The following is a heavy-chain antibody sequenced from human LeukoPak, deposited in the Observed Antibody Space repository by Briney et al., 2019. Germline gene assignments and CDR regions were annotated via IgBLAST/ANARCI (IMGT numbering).Heavy chain of an antibody. D-gene: IGHD6-13*01. CDR3: ARRVPGIAAARRFDP. CDR1: GYTFTSYD. J-gene: IGHJ5*02. V-gene: IGHV1-8*01. Sequence: ASVKVSCKASGYTFTSYDINWVRQATGQGLEWMGWMNPNSGNTGYAQKFQGRVTTTRNTSISTAYMELSSLRSEDTAVYYCARRVPGIAAARRFDPWGQGTLVTVSS. CDR2: MNPNSGNT.